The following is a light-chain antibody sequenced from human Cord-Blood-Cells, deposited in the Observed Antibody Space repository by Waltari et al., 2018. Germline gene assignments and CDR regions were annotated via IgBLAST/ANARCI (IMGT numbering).Light chain of an antibody. CDR1: QSVLYSSNNKNY. CDR2: WAS. CDR3: QQYYSTPYT. J-gene: IGKJ2*01. Sequence: DIAMTQSPDSLAGSLGERATLNCKSSQSVLYSSNNKNYLAWYQQKPGQPPKLLIYWASTRESGVPDRFSGSGSGTDFTLTISSLQAEDVAVYYCQQYYSTPYTFGQGTKLEIK. V-gene: IGKV4-1*01.